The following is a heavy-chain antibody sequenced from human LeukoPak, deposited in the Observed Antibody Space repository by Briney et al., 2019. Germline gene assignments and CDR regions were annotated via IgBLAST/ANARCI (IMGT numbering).Heavy chain of an antibody. V-gene: IGHV1-18*01. CDR1: GYTFTSYG. D-gene: IGHD5-18*01. CDR3: ARDTAMAYYEESYFDP. J-gene: IGHJ5*02. Sequence: ASVKVSCKAAGYTFTSYGISWVRQAPGQGLECMGWISAYNGNTNYAQKFQDRLTMTTGKSTSTAYMELRSLRSDDTAVYYCARDTAMAYYEESYFDPWGQGTLVTVSS. CDR2: ISAYNGNT.